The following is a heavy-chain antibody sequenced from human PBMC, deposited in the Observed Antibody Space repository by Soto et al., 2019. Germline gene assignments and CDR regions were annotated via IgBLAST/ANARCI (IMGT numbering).Heavy chain of an antibody. D-gene: IGHD2-2*01. CDR1: GYTFTSYG. CDR3: ARDHYCSSTSCYGWFDP. CDR2: ISAYNGNT. J-gene: IGHJ5*02. V-gene: IGHV1-18*01. Sequence: ASVKVSCKASGYTFTSYGISWVRQAPGQGLERMGWISAYNGNTNYAQKLQGRVTMTTDTSTSTAYMELRSLRSDDTAVYYCARDHYCSSTSCYGWFDPWGQGTLVTVSS.